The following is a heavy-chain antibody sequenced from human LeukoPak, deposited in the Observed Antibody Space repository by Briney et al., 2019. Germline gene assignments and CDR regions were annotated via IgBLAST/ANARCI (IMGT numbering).Heavy chain of an antibody. CDR2: ISAYNGHT. D-gene: IGHD3-22*01. CDR3: GRLNSTHYFDSSGHQLDY. J-gene: IGHJ4*02. V-gene: IGHV1-18*01. Sequence: VASVKVSCKTSGYTFISYSITWVRQAPGQGLEWMGWISAYNGHTNYAQKLQGRVTMTTDRVTSTAYMELRSLRSDDTAVYYCGRLNSTHYFDSSGHQLDYWGQGTLVTVSS. CDR1: GYTFISYS.